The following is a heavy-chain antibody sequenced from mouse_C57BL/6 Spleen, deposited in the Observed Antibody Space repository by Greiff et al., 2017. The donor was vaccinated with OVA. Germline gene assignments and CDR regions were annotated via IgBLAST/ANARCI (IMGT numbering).Heavy chain of an antibody. D-gene: IGHD1-1*01. CDR3: ARFTTVVPFDY. J-gene: IGHJ2*01. CDR2: IYPGSGST. CDR1: GYTFTSYW. V-gene: IGHV1-55*01. Sequence: QVQLKQPGAELVMPGASVKLSCKASGYTFTSYWMHWVKQRPGQGLEWIGDIYPGSGSTNYNEKFKSKATLTVDTSSSTAYMQLSSLTSEDSAVYYCARFTTVVPFDYWGQGTTLTVSS.